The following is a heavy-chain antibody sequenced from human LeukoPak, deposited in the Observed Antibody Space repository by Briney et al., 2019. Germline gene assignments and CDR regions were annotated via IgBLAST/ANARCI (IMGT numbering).Heavy chain of an antibody. Sequence: GGSLRLSCAASGFTFSSYAMSWVRQAPGKGLEWVSGVSGSGVNTYYADSVKGRFTISRDNSKNTLYLQMTSLRAEDTAVYYCAKGEYYDSSGYYYVGGAFDIWGQGTMVTVSS. D-gene: IGHD3-22*01. CDR2: VSGSGVNT. CDR3: AKGEYYDSSGYYYVGGAFDI. V-gene: IGHV3-23*01. CDR1: GFTFSSYA. J-gene: IGHJ3*02.